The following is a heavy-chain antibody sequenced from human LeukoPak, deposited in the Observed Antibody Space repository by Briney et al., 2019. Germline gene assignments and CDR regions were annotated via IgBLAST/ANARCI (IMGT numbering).Heavy chain of an antibody. J-gene: IGHJ4*02. V-gene: IGHV4-38-2*02. Sequence: PETLSLTCTVSGYSISSGYYWGWIRQPPGKGLEWIGSIYHSGSTYYNASLKSRVTMSVDTSKNQFSLKLSSVTAADTAVYYCARASITIFGVVITTTPFDYWGQGTLVTVSS. CDR3: ARASITIFGVVITTTPFDY. CDR1: GYSISSGYY. CDR2: IYHSGST. D-gene: IGHD3-3*01.